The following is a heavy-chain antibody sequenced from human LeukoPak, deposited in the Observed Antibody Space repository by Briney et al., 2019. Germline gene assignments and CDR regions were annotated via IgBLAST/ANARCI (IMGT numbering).Heavy chain of an antibody. D-gene: IGHD3-9*01. CDR1: GGSISSYY. Sequence: SETLSLTCTVSGGSISSYYWSWIRQPPGKGLEWIGYIYYSGSTNYNPSLKSRVTISVDTSKNQFSLKLSSVTAADTAVYYCARRLYYDILTGYWDGNAFDIWGQGTMVTVSS. CDR2: IYYSGST. V-gene: IGHV4-59*01. CDR3: ARRLYYDILTGYWDGNAFDI. J-gene: IGHJ3*02.